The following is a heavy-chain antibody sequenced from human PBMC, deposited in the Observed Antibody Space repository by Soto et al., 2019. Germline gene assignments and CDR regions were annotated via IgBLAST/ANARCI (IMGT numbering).Heavy chain of an antibody. CDR1: GFTFSSYA. J-gene: IGHJ4*02. D-gene: IGHD2-15*01. CDR3: AKDYCRSGTCYALRFDY. CDR2: ISYDGSNK. V-gene: IGHV3-30*04. Sequence: GGSLRLSCAASGFTFSSYAMHWVRQAPGKGLEWVAVISYDGSNKYYADSVKGRFTISRDNSKNTLYLQMNSLRAEDTAMYYCAKDYCRSGTCYALRFDYWGQGTLVTVSS.